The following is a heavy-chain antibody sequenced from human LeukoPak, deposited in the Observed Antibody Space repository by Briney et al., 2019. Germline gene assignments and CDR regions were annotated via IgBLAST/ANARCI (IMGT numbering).Heavy chain of an antibody. CDR2: INHSGST. J-gene: IGHJ6*03. D-gene: IGHD6-6*01. CDR3: AREGPAARRVYYYYYMDV. Sequence: KPSETLSLTCAVYGGSFSGYYWSWIRQPPGNGLEWMGEINHSGSTNYNPSLKSRVTISVDTSKNQFSLKLSSVTAADTAVYYCAREGPAARRVYYYYYMDVWGKGTTVTVSS. V-gene: IGHV4-34*01. CDR1: GGSFSGYY.